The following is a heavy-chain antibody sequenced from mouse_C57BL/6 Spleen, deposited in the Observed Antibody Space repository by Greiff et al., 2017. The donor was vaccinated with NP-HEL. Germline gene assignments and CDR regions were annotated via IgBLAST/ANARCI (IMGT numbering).Heavy chain of an antibody. CDR1: GYTFTDYN. CDR2: INPNNGGT. D-gene: IGHD1-1*01. Sequence: VQLQQSGPELVKPGASVKIPCKASGYTFTDYNMDWVKQSHGKSLEWIGDINPNNGGTIYNQKFKGKATLTVDKSSSTAYMELRSLTSEDTAVYYCARKITTLTPMDYWGQGTSVTVSS. J-gene: IGHJ4*01. CDR3: ARKITTLTPMDY. V-gene: IGHV1-18*01.